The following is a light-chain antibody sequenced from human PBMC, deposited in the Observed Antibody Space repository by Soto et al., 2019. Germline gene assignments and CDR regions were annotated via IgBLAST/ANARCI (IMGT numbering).Light chain of an antibody. Sequence: QSALTQPASVSGSPGQSITISCTGTSSDLGGYNYVSWYQQHPGKAPKLMIYEVSNRPSGVSNRFSGSKSGNTASLTISGLQAEDEADYYCSSYATYNMILGGGTKVTVL. J-gene: IGLJ2*01. CDR3: SSYATYNMI. CDR2: EVS. CDR1: SSDLGGYNY. V-gene: IGLV2-14*01.